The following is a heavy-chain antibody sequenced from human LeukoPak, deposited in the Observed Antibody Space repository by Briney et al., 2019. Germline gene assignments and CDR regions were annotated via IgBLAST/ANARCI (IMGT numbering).Heavy chain of an antibody. CDR2: ISSDGGSP. V-gene: IGHV3-64*01. J-gene: IGHJ4*02. CDR1: GFTFSSYA. CDR3: ARVDFRSGYVFDY. Sequence: PGGSLRLSCAASGFTFSSYAMHWVRQAPGKGLEYVSGISSDGGSPFHVNSVKGRFTISRDNSKDTLYLQMGSLRAEDMAVYYCARVDFRSGYVFDYWGQGTLVTVSS. D-gene: IGHD5-12*01.